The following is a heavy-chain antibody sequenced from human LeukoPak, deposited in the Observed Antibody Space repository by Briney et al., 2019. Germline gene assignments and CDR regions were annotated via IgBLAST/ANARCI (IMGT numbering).Heavy chain of an antibody. V-gene: IGHV4-34*01. D-gene: IGHD6-13*01. J-gene: IGHJ4*02. Sequence: SETLSLTCAVYGGSFSGYYLSWVRQPPGKGLEWVGEINHSGSTNYNPSLKSRVTISVDTSKNQFSLKLSSVTAEDTAVYYCARDQKQQLVKGGFDYWGQGTLVTVSS. CDR3: ARDQKQQLVKGGFDY. CDR2: INHSGST. CDR1: GGSFSGYY.